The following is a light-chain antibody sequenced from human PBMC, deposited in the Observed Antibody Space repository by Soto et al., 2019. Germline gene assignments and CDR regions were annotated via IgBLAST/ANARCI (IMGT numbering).Light chain of an antibody. CDR1: SSNIGAGSD. J-gene: IGLJ2*01. V-gene: IGLV1-40*01. CDR3: QSYDSSLSGYVV. Sequence: QSVLTQPPSVSGAPGQRVTISCTGSSSNIGAGSDVHWYQPLPGTAPKLLSYGNSNRPSGVPDRFAGSKSGTSASLAISGLQAEDEAGYYCQSYDSSLSGYVVFGGGTKLTVL. CDR2: GNS.